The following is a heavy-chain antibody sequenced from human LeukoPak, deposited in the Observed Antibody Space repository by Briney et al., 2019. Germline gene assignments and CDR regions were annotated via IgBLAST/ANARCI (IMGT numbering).Heavy chain of an antibody. CDR1: GYTFTSYG. D-gene: IGHD6-19*01. Sequence: ASVKVSCKASGYTFTSYGISWVRQAPGQGLEWMGWISAYNGNTNYAQKLQGRVTMTTDTSTSTAYMELRSLRAEDTAVYYCARDLSQWLVLSPAGYWGQGTLVTVSS. J-gene: IGHJ4*02. CDR3: ARDLSQWLVLSPAGY. CDR2: ISAYNGNT. V-gene: IGHV1-18*01.